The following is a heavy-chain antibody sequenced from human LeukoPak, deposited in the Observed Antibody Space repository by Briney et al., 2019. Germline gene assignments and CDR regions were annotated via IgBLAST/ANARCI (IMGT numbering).Heavy chain of an antibody. D-gene: IGHD5-18*01. J-gene: IGHJ4*02. CDR1: GGSISSYY. CDR3: AREGYSYPSHFDY. CDR2: IYYSGST. Sequence: SETLSLTCTVSGGSISSYYWSWIRQPPGKGLEWIGYIYYSGSTNYNPSLKSRVTISVDTSKNQFSLKLSSVTAADTAVYYCAREGYSYPSHFDYWGQGTLVTVSS. V-gene: IGHV4-59*01.